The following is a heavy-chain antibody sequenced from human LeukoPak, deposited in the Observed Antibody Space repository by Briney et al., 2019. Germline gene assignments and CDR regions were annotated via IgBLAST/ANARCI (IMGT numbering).Heavy chain of an antibody. V-gene: IGHV3-21*01. CDR3: TSRYCTTTNCYSFDN. Sequence: PGGSLRLSCAASGLSFNTYSMNWVRQAPGKGLEWVSSISSTSAHIFYADSVKGRFSISRDNAKNSLYLQMNSLRVEDTAVYYCTSRYCTTTNCYSFDNWGQGTTVTVSS. CDR2: ISSTSAHI. J-gene: IGHJ6*02. CDR1: GLSFNTYS. D-gene: IGHD2-2*01.